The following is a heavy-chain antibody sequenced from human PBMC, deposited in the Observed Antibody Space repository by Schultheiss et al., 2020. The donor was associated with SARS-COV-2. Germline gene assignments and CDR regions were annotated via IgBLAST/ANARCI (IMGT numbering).Heavy chain of an antibody. Sequence: GESLKISCAASGFTFSSYGMHWVRQAPGKGLEWVAVIWYDGSNKYYADSVKGRFTISRDNAKNSLYLQMNSLRAEDTAVYYCARLEFNSWSYNWFDPWGQGTLVTVSS. CDR3: ARLEFNSWSYNWFDP. D-gene: IGHD6-13*01. CDR2: IWYDGSNK. CDR1: GFTFSSYG. J-gene: IGHJ5*02. V-gene: IGHV3-33*03.